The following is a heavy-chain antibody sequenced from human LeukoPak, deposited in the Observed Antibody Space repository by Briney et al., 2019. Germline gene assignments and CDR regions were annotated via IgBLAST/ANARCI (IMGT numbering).Heavy chain of an antibody. CDR3: ARGKSIGSGWPFDY. CDR2: INPNSGGT. D-gene: IGHD6-19*01. J-gene: IGHJ4*02. Sequence: ASVKVSCKSSGYTFSGHYIHWVRQAPGQGLEWMGWINPNSGGTNYAQKFQGRVTMTRDTSISTAYMELSRLRSDDTAVYYCARGKSIGSGWPFDYWGQGTLVPVSS. CDR1: GYTFSGHY. V-gene: IGHV1-2*02.